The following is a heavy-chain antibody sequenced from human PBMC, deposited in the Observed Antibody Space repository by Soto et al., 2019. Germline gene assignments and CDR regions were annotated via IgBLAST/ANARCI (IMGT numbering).Heavy chain of an antibody. V-gene: IGHV3-23*01. Sequence: VQLLASGGGLVQPGGSLRLSCAASGFTFSSYAMSWVRQAPGKGLEWVSAISGTGGTTYYADSVKGRFTPSRDNSRNPLHLQMNSLRAEDTAIYYCAKFFVETGGSSGWPWSFHFWGQGTLVTVSS. J-gene: IGHJ4*02. CDR3: AKFFVETGGSSGWPWSFHF. D-gene: IGHD6-25*01. CDR1: GFTFSSYA. CDR2: ISGTGGTT.